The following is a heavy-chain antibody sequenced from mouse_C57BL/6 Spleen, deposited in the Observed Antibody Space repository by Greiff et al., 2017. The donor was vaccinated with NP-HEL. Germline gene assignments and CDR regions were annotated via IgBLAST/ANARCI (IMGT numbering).Heavy chain of an antibody. V-gene: IGHV1-55*01. CDR3: ARYHYGNPYWYFYV. CDR1: GYTFTSYW. CDR2: IYPGSGST. D-gene: IGHD2-1*01. Sequence: VQLQQSGAELVKPGASVKMSCKASGYTFTSYWITWVKQRPGQGLEWIGDIYPGSGSTKYNEQFKSKATLTVDTSSSPAYMQLSSLTSEDSSVDYCARYHYGNPYWYFYVWGTVTTGTVSS. J-gene: IGHJ1*03.